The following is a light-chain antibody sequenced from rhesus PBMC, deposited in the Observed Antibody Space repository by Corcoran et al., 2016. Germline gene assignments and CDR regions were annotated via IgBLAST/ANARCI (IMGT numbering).Light chain of an antibody. CDR1: QNIYGN. J-gene: IGKJ1*01. Sequence: IQMTQSPSALSASVGDRVTISCRASQNIYGNLAWYQQKPGTAPKLLLYAASSLKTGIPSRFSGSRTGKDVTLTISSLQPEDSATYYCQHYYDDPRTFGQGTKVEI. CDR2: AAS. CDR3: QHYYDDPRT. V-gene: IGKV1-44*01.